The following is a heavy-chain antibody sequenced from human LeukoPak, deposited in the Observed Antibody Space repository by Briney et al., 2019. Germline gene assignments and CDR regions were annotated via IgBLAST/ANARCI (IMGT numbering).Heavy chain of an antibody. Sequence: GGSLRLSCAASGFTFSSYGMHWVRQAPGKGLEWVAFIRYDGSNKYYADSVKGRFTISRDNSKNTLYLQMNSLRAEDTAVYYCAKSIGIAVAGALDYWGQGTLVTVSS. D-gene: IGHD6-19*01. J-gene: IGHJ4*02. CDR1: GFTFSSYG. CDR3: AKSIGIAVAGALDY. V-gene: IGHV3-30*02. CDR2: IRYDGSNK.